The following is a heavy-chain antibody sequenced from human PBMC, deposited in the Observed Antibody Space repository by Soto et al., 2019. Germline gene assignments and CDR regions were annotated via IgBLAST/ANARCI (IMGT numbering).Heavy chain of an antibody. CDR1: GVTVSSNY. CDR2: IYSGGST. CDR3: ARLSCSSTSCRQY. V-gene: IGHV3-53*04. Sequence: GGSLRLSCAASGVTVSSNYMSWVRQAPGKGLEWVSVIYSGGSTYYADSVKGRFTISRHNSKNTLYLQMNSLRAEDTAVYYCARLSCSSTSCRQYWGQGTLVTVSS. D-gene: IGHD2-2*01. J-gene: IGHJ4*02.